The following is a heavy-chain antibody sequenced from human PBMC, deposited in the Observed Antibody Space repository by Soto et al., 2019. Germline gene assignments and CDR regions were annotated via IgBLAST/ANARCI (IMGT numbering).Heavy chain of an antibody. CDR2: ISGSGGST. Sequence: EVQLLESGGGLVQPGGSLRLSCAASGFTFSSYDMSWVRQAPGKGLEWVSAISGSGGSTYYADSVKGRFTISRDNSKNTLYLQINSLRAEDTAVYYCAKGGDYGSGLFDPLGQGTLVTVSS. CDR3: AKGGDYGSGLFDP. V-gene: IGHV3-23*01. D-gene: IGHD3-10*01. CDR1: GFTFSSYD. J-gene: IGHJ5*02.